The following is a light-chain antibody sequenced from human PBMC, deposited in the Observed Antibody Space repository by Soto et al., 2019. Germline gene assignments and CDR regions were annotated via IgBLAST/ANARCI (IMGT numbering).Light chain of an antibody. J-gene: IGKJ5*01. CDR2: GAS. CDR3: QQLNDYPIT. Sequence: EIVLTQSPATLSLTPGERATLSCRASQSVSSYLAWYQQKPGQAPRLLIYGASTRATGIPAWFSGSGSGTEFTLTITSLQPEDFATYYCQQLNDYPITFGQGTRLEIK. V-gene: IGKV3-11*01. CDR1: QSVSSY.